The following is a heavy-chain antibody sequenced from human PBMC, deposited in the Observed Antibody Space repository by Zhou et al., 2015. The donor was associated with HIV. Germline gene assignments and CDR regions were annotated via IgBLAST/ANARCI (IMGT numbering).Heavy chain of an antibody. V-gene: IGHV1-69*01. CDR1: GGTFSSYA. D-gene: IGHD2-15*01. CDR2: IIPIFGTA. J-gene: IGHJ4*02. CDR3: ARVGCSGGSCYIGRYYFDY. Sequence: QVQLVQSGAEVKKPGSSVKVSCKASGGTFSSYAISWVRQAPGQGLEWMGGIIPIFGTANYAQKFQGRVTITADESTSTAYMELSSLRSEDTAVYYCARVGCSGGSCYIGRYYFDYWGQGTLVTVSS.